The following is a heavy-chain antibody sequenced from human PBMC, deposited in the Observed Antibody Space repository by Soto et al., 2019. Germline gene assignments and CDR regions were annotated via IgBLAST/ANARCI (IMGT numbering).Heavy chain of an antibody. Sequence: EVQLVESGGGLVKPGGSLRLSCAASGFTFSSYNMNWVRQAPGKGLEWVSWISSSSSYIDYAASVKGRFTISRDNAKNSLYLQMNSLRAEDTAVYYCARDGARDGDFDFWGQGTLVTVSS. CDR3: ARDGARDGDFDF. CDR1: GFTFSSYN. CDR2: ISSSSSYI. V-gene: IGHV3-21*01. D-gene: IGHD7-27*01. J-gene: IGHJ4*02.